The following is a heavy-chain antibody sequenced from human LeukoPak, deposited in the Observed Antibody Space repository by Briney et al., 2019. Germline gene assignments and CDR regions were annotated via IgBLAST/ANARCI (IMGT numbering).Heavy chain of an antibody. CDR1: GFTFDDYA. J-gene: IGHJ6*03. CDR3: ARDEGLGYYYYYMDV. Sequence: GGSLRLSCAASGFTFDDYAMHWVRHAPGKGLEWVSGISWNSGSIGYADSVKGRFTISRDNSKNTLYLQMNSLRAEDTAVYYCARDEGLGYYYYYMDVWGKGTTVTVSS. V-gene: IGHV3-9*01. D-gene: IGHD3-16*01. CDR2: ISWNSGSI.